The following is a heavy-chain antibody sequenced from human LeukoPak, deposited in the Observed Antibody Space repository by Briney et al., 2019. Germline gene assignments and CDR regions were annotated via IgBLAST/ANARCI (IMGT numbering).Heavy chain of an antibody. V-gene: IGHV4-30-2*01. CDR2: IYHSGST. CDR1: TGSIRGDGYY. J-gene: IGHJ4*02. D-gene: IGHD1-26*01. Sequence: SQTLSLTCTVSTGSIRGDGYYWSWIRQPPGKGLEWIGYIYHSGSTYYNPSLKSRVTISVDRSKNQFSLKLSSVTAADTAVYYCARGVKVGAIDFDYWGQGTLVTVSS. CDR3: ARGVKVGAIDFDY.